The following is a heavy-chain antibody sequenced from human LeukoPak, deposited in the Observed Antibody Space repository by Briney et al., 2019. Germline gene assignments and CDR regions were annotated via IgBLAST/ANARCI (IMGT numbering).Heavy chain of an antibody. CDR3: ARSRGYSGGWYWFDP. CDR2: AYYRSKWYN. J-gene: IGHJ5*02. Sequence: SQTLSLTCAISGDRVSSNSAAWNWIRQSPSRGPQWLGRAYYRSKWYNDYAVSVKSRITINPDTSKNQFSLQLNSVTPEDTAVYYCARSRGYSGGWYWFDPWGQGTLVTVSS. V-gene: IGHV6-1*01. CDR1: GDRVSSNSAA. D-gene: IGHD6-19*01.